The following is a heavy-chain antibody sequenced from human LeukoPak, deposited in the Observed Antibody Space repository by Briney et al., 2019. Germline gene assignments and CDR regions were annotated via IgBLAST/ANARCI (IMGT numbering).Heavy chain of an antibody. Sequence: PGGSLRLSCAASGFTFSGPAMHWVRQASGKGLEWVGRIRSKANSYATAYAASVKGRFTISRDDSKNTAYLQMNSLKTEDTAVYYCTRHDDYGDYWGQGTLVTVSS. CDR3: TRHDDYGDY. CDR1: GFTFSGPA. V-gene: IGHV3-73*01. J-gene: IGHJ4*02. CDR2: IRSKANSYAT.